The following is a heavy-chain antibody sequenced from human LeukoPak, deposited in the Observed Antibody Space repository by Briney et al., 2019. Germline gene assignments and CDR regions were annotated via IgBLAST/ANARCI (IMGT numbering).Heavy chain of an antibody. CDR1: VDSVSSNSVT. CDR2: TYYRSTWYN. CDR3: ARGGDMYAFDI. V-gene: IGHV6-1*01. D-gene: IGHD7-27*01. J-gene: IGHJ3*02. Sequence: SQTLSLTCAISVDSVSSNSVTWNWIRQSPSRGLEWLGRTYYRSTWYNDYAVSVRGRITVNPDTSKNQFSLQLNSVTPEDTAVYYCARGGDMYAFDIWGQGTMVTVSS.